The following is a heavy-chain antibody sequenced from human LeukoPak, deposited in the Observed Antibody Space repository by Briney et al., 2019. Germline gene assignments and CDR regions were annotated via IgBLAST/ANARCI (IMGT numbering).Heavy chain of an antibody. CDR3: ARVLIAAAGTVGDY. D-gene: IGHD6-13*01. CDR1: GGSISSSSYY. CDR2: IYYSGST. V-gene: IGHV4-39*07. J-gene: IGHJ4*02. Sequence: SETLSLTYTVSGGSISSSSYYWGWIRQPPGKGLEWIGSIYYSGSTYYNPSLKSRVTISVDTSKNQFSLKLSSVTAADTAVYYCARVLIAAAGTVGDYWGQGTLVTVSS.